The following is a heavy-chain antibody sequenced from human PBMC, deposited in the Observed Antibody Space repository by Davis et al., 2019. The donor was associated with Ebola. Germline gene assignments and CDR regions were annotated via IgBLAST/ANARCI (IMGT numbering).Heavy chain of an antibody. J-gene: IGHJ6*02. Sequence: GESLKISCAASGFTFSSYAMSWVRQAPGKGLEWVSAISGSGGSTYYADSVKGRFTISRDNSKNTLYLQMSSLRSEDTAVYYCARVTKSVYQLLYGMDVWGQGTTVTVSS. CDR2: ISGSGGST. CDR1: GFTFSSYA. V-gene: IGHV3-23*01. D-gene: IGHD2-2*01. CDR3: ARVTKSVYQLLYGMDV.